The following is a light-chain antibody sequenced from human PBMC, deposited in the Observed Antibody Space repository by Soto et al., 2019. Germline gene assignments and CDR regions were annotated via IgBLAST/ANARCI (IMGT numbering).Light chain of an antibody. J-gene: IGKJ2*01. V-gene: IGKV3-20*01. CDR2: GAS. CDR1: QSVSSSY. Sequence: EIVLTQSPGTLSLSPGERATLSCRASQSVSSSYLAWYQQRPGQAPRLLIYGASSRATGIPDRFSGGGSGTVFILTISRLEPEDFAVYFCQHYGSSPMYIFGQGTKVEIK. CDR3: QHYGSSPMYI.